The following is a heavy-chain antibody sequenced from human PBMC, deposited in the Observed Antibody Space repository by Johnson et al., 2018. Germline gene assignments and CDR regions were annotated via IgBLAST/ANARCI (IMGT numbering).Heavy chain of an antibody. CDR3: ARYYVILTCLYYRDV. D-gene: IGHD3-9*01. Sequence: QVQLQESGPGLVKPSETLSLTCAVSGASISSYYWSWIRQPPGKGLEWIGYINDIGSINYTPSLKSRVTMSIDTSKNQFSLKLSSVTAADTAVYYCARYYVILTCLYYRDVWGKGTTVIVSS. V-gene: IGHV4-59*01. CDR1: GASISSYY. CDR2: INDIGSI. J-gene: IGHJ6*03.